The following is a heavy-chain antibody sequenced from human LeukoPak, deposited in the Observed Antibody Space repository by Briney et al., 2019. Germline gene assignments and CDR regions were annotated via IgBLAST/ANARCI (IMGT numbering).Heavy chain of an antibody. D-gene: IGHD6-19*01. CDR1: GYTFTSYF. Sequence: ASVKVSCKASGYTFTSYFMHWVRQAPGQGLEWMVIINPSGGSTSYAQKFQGRVTMTRDTSTSMVYMELTSLRSEDTAVYYCARDPEGSGCYFDYWGQGTLVTASS. CDR2: INPSGGST. J-gene: IGHJ4*02. V-gene: IGHV1-46*01. CDR3: ARDPEGSGCYFDY.